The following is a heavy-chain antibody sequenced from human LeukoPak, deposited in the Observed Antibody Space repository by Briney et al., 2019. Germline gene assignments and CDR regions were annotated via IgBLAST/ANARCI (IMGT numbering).Heavy chain of an antibody. CDR2: IIPIFGTA. J-gene: IGHJ3*02. V-gene: IGHV1-69*05. CDR3: ARGYDSSGYYYDAFDI. D-gene: IGHD3-22*01. Sequence: GASVKVSCKASGGTFSCYAISWVRQAPGQGLEWMGGIIPIFGTANYAQKFQGRVTITTDESTSTAYMELSSLRSEDTAVYYCARGYDSSGYYYDAFDIWGQGTMVTVSS. CDR1: GGTFSCYA.